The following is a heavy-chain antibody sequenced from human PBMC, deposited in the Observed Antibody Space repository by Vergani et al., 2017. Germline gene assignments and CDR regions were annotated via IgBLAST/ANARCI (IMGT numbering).Heavy chain of an antibody. J-gene: IGHJ1*01. D-gene: IGHD6-19*01. CDR2: IKSKTDGGTT. CDR3: ARDKVPDSGWYGSLGFQH. CDR1: GFTFSNAW. V-gene: IGHV3-15*01. Sequence: EVQLVESGGGLVKPGGSLRLSCAASGFTFSNAWMSWVRQAPGKGLEWVGRIKSKTDGGTTDYAAPVKGRYTISRDDSKNTLYLQMNSLRAEDTAVYYCARDKVPDSGWYGSLGFQHWGQGTLVTVSS.